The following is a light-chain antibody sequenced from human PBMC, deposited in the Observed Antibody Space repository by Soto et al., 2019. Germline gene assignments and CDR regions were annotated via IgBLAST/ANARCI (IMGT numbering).Light chain of an antibody. V-gene: IGKV3-20*01. CDR1: QSVSSAY. CDR2: GAS. Sequence: DIVLTQSPGTQSLSPGERATLSCRASQSVSSAYILWFQQKPGQAPRLLIYGASYRAAGIPDRFGGSGSGTDFTLTITRLEPEDFAVYYCHQFGISPYAFGQGTKLEIK. CDR3: HQFGISPYA. J-gene: IGKJ2*01.